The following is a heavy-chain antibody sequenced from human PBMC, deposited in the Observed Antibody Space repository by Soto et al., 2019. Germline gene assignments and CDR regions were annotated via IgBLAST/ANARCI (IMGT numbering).Heavy chain of an antibody. V-gene: IGHV2-5*02. CDR2: IYWDDDK. D-gene: IGHD6-19*01. CDR3: AHSVVAGLGYYFDY. CDR1: WFSLSTTRVA. Sequence: QITLKESGPTLVKPTQTLTLTCTFSWFSLSTTRVAVGWIRQPPGKALEWLALIYWDDDKRYSPFLKSRLTITKDNSKNQVVLTMTNMDPVDTATYYCAHSVVAGLGYYFDYWGQGTLVTVSS. J-gene: IGHJ4*02.